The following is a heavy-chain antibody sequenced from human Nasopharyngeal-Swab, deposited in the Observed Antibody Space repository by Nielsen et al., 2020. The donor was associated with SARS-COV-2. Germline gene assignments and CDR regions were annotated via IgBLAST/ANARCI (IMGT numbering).Heavy chain of an antibody. V-gene: IGHV1-46*01. D-gene: IGHD3-10*01. CDR1: GYTFTSYY. J-gene: IGHJ5*02. CDR3: ARDRITMVRGVISLTNWFDP. Sequence: ASVKVSCKESGYTFTSYYMHWVRQAPGQGLEWMGIINPSGGSTSYAQKFQGRVTMTRDTSTSTVYMELSSLRSEDTAVYYCARDRITMVRGVISLTNWFDPWGQGTLVTVSS. CDR2: INPSGGST.